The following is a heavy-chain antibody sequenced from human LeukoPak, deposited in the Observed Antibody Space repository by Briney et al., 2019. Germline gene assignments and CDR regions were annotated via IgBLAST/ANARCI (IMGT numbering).Heavy chain of an antibody. V-gene: IGHV1-2*06. D-gene: IGHD6-19*01. CDR3: ASLPNSSGWYGSDY. J-gene: IGHJ4*02. CDR2: INPNSGGT. CDR1: GYTFTGYY. Sequence: ASVEVSCKASGYTFTGYYMHWVRQAPGQGLEWMGRINPNSGGTNYAQKFQGRVTMTRDTSISTAYMELSRLRSDDTAVYYCASLPNSSGWYGSDYWGQGTLVTVSS.